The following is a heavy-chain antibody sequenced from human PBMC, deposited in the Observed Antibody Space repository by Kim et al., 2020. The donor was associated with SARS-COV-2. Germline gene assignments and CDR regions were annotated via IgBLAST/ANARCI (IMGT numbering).Heavy chain of an antibody. V-gene: IGHV3-23*01. CDR2: ST. J-gene: IGHJ3*02. Sequence: STYYADSVKGRFTISRDNSKNTLYLQMNSLRAEDTAVYYCAKSGRNAFDIWGQGTMVTVSS. D-gene: IGHD6-25*01. CDR3: AKSGRNAFDI.